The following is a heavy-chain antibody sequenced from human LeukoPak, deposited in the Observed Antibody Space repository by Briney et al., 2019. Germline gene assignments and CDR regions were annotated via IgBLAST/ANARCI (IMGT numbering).Heavy chain of an antibody. Sequence: SGGSLRLSCAASGFTFSSYGMHWVRQAPGKGLEWVAVISYDGSNKYYADSVKGRFTISRDNSKNTLYLQMNSLRAEDTAVYYCAKDRGGYSYGRHDYRGQGTLVTVSS. CDR3: AKDRGGYSYGRHDY. J-gene: IGHJ4*02. V-gene: IGHV3-30*18. CDR2: ISYDGSNK. CDR1: GFTFSSYG. D-gene: IGHD5-18*01.